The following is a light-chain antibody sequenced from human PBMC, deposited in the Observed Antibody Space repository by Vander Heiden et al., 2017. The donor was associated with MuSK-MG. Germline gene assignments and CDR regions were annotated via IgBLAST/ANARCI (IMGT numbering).Light chain of an antibody. J-gene: IGKJ5*01. CDR1: QSISSY. Sequence: IQLTQSPSSLSASVGDRVTITCRASQSISSYLNWYQQKPGKAPKLLIYAASSLQSGVPSRFSGSGYGTDFTLTISSLQPEDFATYYCQQRDSTPQVTFGQGTRLDIK. CDR2: AAS. V-gene: IGKV1-39*01. CDR3: QQRDSTPQVT.